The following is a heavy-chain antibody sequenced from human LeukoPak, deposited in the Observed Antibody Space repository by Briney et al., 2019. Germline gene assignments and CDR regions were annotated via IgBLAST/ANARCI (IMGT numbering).Heavy chain of an antibody. V-gene: IGHV3-48*03. CDR2: ISSSGSTI. CDR3: AELGITMIGGV. D-gene: IGHD3-10*02. CDR1: GITSSSYG. J-gene: IGHJ6*04. Sequence: GGSLRLSCAASGITSSSYGMSWVRQAPGKGLEWVSYISSSGSTIYYADSVKGRFTISRDNAKNSLYLQMNSLRAEDTAVYYCAELGITMIGGVWGKGTTVTISS.